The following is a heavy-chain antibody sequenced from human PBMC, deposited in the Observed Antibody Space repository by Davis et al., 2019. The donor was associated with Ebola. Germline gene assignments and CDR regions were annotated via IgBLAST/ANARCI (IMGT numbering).Heavy chain of an antibody. CDR1: GGSISSNGYY. J-gene: IGHJ4*02. CDR3: ASGSIAARRTYYFDY. CDR2: IYYSGNT. D-gene: IGHD6-6*01. Sequence: MPSETLSLTCTVSGGSISSNGYYWTWIRQHPGEGLEWIGYIYYSGNTYYNPSLKSRVTISVDTSKNPFSLKLTSVTAADTAVYYCASGSIAARRTYYFDYWGQGTLVTVSS. V-gene: IGHV4-31*03.